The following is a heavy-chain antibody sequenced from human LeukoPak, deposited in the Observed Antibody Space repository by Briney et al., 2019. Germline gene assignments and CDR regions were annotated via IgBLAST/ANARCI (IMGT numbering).Heavy chain of an antibody. J-gene: IGHJ4*02. D-gene: IGHD2-2*01. CDR3: ARDRAYCSIITCPFDY. Sequence: ASVKVSCKASGYTFTSCGISWVRQAPGQGLEWMGWISTYNGNTNYAQKLRGRVTMTTDTSTSTAYMELRSLRSDNTAVYYCARDRAYCSIITCPFDYWGQGTLVTVSS. V-gene: IGHV1-18*01. CDR1: GYTFTSCG. CDR2: ISTYNGNT.